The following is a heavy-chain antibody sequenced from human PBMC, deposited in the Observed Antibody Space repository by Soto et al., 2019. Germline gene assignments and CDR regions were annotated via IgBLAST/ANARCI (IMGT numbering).Heavy chain of an antibody. CDR2: IYYSGST. CDR3: SRSGQLEPL. CDR1: GGSISSSSYY. Sequence: QLQLQESGPGLVKPSETLSLTCTVSGGSISSSSYYWGWIRQPPGKGLEWIGSIYYSGSTYYNPSLKSRVTISVDTSKHQFSLELSSVTAADTAVYYCSRSGQLEPLWGQGTLVTVSS. V-gene: IGHV4-39*01. J-gene: IGHJ4*02. D-gene: IGHD6-13*01.